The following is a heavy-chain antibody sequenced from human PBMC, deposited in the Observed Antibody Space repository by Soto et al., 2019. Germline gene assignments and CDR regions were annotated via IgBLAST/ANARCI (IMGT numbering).Heavy chain of an antibody. CDR2: ISHNGNT. V-gene: IGHV4-30-4*01. CDR3: ARVPIFGVAPELGNYYGLDV. CDR1: GGSINNGHYY. Sequence: QVQLQESGPGLVKPSQTLSLTCSVSGGSINNGHYYWSWIRQPPGKGLEWIGYISHNGNTYHNPTXXXXPPPXXRPPSSLQQSTXPXFXXLPSLTAADTPVHSCARVPIFGVAPELGNYYGLDVWGQGTTVTVSS. J-gene: IGHJ6*02. D-gene: IGHD3-3*01.